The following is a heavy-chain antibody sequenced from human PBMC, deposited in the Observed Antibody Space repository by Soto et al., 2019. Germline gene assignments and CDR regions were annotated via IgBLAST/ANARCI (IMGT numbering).Heavy chain of an antibody. V-gene: IGHV3-30-3*01. Sequence: QVQQVESGGGVVQPGRSLRLSCAASGFTFNNYAMYWVRQAPGKGLEWMAVISDDGINTYYADSVKGRFTISRDNSKNTLYLHTNSMRSVDTAFYYCARRIITFSGYWGQGTLVTVSS. D-gene: IGHD3-16*01. CDR3: ARRIITFSGY. J-gene: IGHJ4*02. CDR1: GFTFNNYA. CDR2: ISDDGINT.